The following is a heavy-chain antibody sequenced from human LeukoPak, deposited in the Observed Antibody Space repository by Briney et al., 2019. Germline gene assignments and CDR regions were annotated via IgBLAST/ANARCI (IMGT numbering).Heavy chain of an antibody. D-gene: IGHD5-24*01. CDR1: GFTFRIYG. J-gene: IGHJ4*02. CDR2: IGASDVSDV. V-gene: IGHV3-21*04. CDR3: ARASRDGYAY. Sequence: GGSQRLSCAASGFTFRIYGINWLRQATRTGLRWVAFIGASDVSDVYYADSVAGRFTISRDDAKSSLYLQMNSLTAEDTGVYYCARASRDGYAYWGRGTPVSVSS.